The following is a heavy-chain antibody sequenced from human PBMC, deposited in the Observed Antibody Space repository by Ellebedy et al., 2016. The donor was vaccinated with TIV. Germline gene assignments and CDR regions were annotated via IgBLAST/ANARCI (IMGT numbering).Heavy chain of an antibody. J-gene: IGHJ4*02. Sequence: PGGSLRLSCAASGFTFSSYAMSWVRQAPGKGLEWVSTISHTGSRTYYADSVEGRFIISRDNSKRTLYLQMNSLRAEDTAVYYCAKGRGGGSDSSAPRYYFDYWGLGTLVTVSS. CDR2: ISHTGSRT. V-gene: IGHV3-23*01. CDR1: GFTFSSYA. D-gene: IGHD3-22*01. CDR3: AKGRGGGSDSSAPRYYFDY.